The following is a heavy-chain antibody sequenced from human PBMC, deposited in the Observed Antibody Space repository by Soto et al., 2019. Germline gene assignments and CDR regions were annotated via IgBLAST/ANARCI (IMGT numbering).Heavy chain of an antibody. CDR3: AKDYGGFDY. D-gene: IGHD4-17*01. Sequence: GSLRLSCAASGVPVSSNYMSWVRQPPGKGLEWIGSIYYSGSTYYNPSLKSRVTISVGTSKNQFSLKLSSVTAADTAVYYCAKDYGGFDYWGQGTLVTVSS. CDR1: GVPVSSNY. V-gene: IGHV4-59*05. CDR2: IYYSGST. J-gene: IGHJ4*02.